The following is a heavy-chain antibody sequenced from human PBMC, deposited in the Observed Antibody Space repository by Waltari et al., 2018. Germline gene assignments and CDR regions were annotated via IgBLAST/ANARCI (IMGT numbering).Heavy chain of an antibody. D-gene: IGHD4-17*01. J-gene: IGHJ2*01. V-gene: IGHV1-2*06. CDR3: ARTPRRGDYVWYFDL. Sequence: QVQLVQSGAEVKKPGSSVKVSCKASGGTFSSYAISWVRQAPGQGLEWMGRINPNSGGTNYAQKFQGRVTMTRDTSISTAYMELSRLRSDDTAVYYCARTPRRGDYVWYFDLWGRGTLVTVSS. CDR1: GGTFSSYA. CDR2: INPNSGGT.